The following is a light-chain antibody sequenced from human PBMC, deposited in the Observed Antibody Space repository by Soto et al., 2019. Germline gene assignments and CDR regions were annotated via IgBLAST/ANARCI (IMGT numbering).Light chain of an antibody. CDR2: KAS. CDR3: QQYNTYPLT. Sequence: DIQMTQSPSTLSASVGDRVTITCRASQSISTWLAWYQQKPGKAPKLQIYKASSLEGGVPSRFSGSGSGTEFNITVSSLRPDDFATYYCQQYNTYPLTFGGGTTVEIK. J-gene: IGKJ4*01. CDR1: QSISTW. V-gene: IGKV1-5*03.